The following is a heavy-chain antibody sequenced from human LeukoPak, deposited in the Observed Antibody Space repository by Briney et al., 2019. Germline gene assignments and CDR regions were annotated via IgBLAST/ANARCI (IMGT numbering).Heavy chain of an antibody. D-gene: IGHD1-7*01. CDR2: INPNSGGT. CDR1: GYTFTGYY. CDR3: ARDRGWNYNDFPDY. J-gene: IGHJ4*02. Sequence: ASVKVSCKASGYTFTGYYMHWVRQAPGQGLEWMGWINPNSGGTNYAQKFQGRVTMTRDTSISTAYMELSRLRSDDTAVYYCARDRGWNYNDFPDYWGQGTLVTVSS. V-gene: IGHV1-2*02.